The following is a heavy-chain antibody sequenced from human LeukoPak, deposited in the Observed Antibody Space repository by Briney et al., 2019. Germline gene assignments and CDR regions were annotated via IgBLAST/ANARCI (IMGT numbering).Heavy chain of an antibody. CDR1: GFTFSSYA. CDR3: AKSLLTTASGTGRAFDI. V-gene: IGHV3-23*01. Sequence: GGSLRLSCAASGFTFSSYAMTWVRQAPEKGLEWVSVISGSGGSTYYADPVKGRFTISRDNSKNTLYLQVNSLRAEDTAEYYCAKSLLTTASGTGRAFDIWGQGTMVSVSA. J-gene: IGHJ3*02. CDR2: ISGSGGST. D-gene: IGHD1-26*01.